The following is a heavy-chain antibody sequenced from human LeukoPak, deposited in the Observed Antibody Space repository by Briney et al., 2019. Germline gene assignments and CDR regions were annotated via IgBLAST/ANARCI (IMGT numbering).Heavy chain of an antibody. Sequence: PGRSLRLSCAASGFTFSRYGMHWVRQAPGKGLEWVAVISYDGKDKHYADSVKGRFTISRDNSKNTLYLQMNSLRAEDTAVYYCVKDRDTYGSIYYFDDWGQGTLVTVSS. D-gene: IGHD5-18*01. CDR3: VKDRDTYGSIYYFDD. V-gene: IGHV3-30*18. CDR2: ISYDGKDK. J-gene: IGHJ4*02. CDR1: GFTFSRYG.